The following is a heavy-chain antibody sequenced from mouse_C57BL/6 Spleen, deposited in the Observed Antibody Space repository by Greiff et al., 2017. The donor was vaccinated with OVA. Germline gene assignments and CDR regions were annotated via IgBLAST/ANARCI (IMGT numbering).Heavy chain of an antibody. Sequence: DVQLQESGPGLVKPSQSLSLTCSVTGYSITSGYYWNWIRQFPGNKLEWMGYISYDGSNNYNPSLKNRISITRDTSKNQFFLKLNSVTTEDTATYYCARVDYGSSPHYWGQGTTLTVSS. V-gene: IGHV3-6*01. CDR3: ARVDYGSSPHY. CDR2: ISYDGSN. CDR1: GYSITSGYY. J-gene: IGHJ2*01. D-gene: IGHD1-1*01.